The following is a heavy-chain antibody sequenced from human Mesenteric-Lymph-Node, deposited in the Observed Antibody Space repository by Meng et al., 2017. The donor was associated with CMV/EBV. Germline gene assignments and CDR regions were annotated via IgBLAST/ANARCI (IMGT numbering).Heavy chain of an antibody. CDR1: GFSFEDYA. CDR3: ARENAAAGTSYYYYGMDV. CDR2: ISWNSGSI. V-gene: IGHV3-9*01. J-gene: IGHJ6*02. D-gene: IGHD6-13*01. Sequence: SLKISCAASGFSFEDYAMHWVRQVPGKGLEWVSSISWNSGSIGYADSVKGRFTISRDNAKNSLYLQMNSLRAEDTAVYYCARENAAAGTSYYYYGMDVWGQGTTVTVSS.